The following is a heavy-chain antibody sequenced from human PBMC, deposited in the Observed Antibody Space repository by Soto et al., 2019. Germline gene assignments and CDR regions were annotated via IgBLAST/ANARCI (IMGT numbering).Heavy chain of an antibody. CDR3: ARGAYNVMVRGVDLDY. CDR2: INPNSGGT. D-gene: IGHD3-10*01. J-gene: IGHJ4*02. V-gene: IGHV1-2*02. Sequence: ASVEVSCKASGYTFTGYYMHWVRQAAGQGLEWMGWINPNSGGTNYAQKFQGRVTMTRDTSISTAYMELSRLRSDDTAVYYCARGAYNVMVRGVDLDYWGQGTLVTVSS. CDR1: GYTFTGYY.